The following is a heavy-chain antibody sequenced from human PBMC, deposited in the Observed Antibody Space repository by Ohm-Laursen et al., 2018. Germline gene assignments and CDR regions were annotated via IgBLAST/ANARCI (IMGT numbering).Heavy chain of an antibody. J-gene: IGHJ2*01. CDR3: ARDLLGNVWYLDL. D-gene: IGHD7-27*01. Sequence: GTLSLTCTVSGGSISSYYWSWIRQPPGKGLEWIGYISYSGSTDYNPSLKSRVTISVDTSKNQFYLKLSSVTAADTAMYYCARDLLGNVWYLDLWGRGTLVTVS. V-gene: IGHV4-59*01. CDR2: ISYSGST. CDR1: GGSISSYY.